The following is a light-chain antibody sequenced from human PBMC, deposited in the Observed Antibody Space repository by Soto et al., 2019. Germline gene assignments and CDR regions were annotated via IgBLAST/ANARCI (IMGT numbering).Light chain of an antibody. CDR3: HQYNSWPYT. V-gene: IGKV3-15*01. CDR2: AAS. Sequence: EIVMTRSPATLSLSPGERATLSCRASQSVNINLAWYQQRPGQAPRVLIYAASTRATGVPDRFSGSGSGTEFTLTISSLQPEDFAVHYCHQYNSWPYTFGQGTKVDIK. J-gene: IGKJ2*01. CDR1: QSVNIN.